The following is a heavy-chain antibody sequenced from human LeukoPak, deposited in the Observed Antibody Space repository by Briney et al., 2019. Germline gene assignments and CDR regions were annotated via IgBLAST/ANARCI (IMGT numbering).Heavy chain of an antibody. CDR3: ATALGDYFDY. V-gene: IGHV1-69*10. Sequence: WASVKVSCKASGYTFTSYDINWVRQATGQGLEWMGWIIPILGIANYAQKFQGRVTITADKSTSTAYMELSSLRSEDTAVYYCATALGDYFDYWGQGTLVTVSS. CDR2: IIPILGIA. J-gene: IGHJ4*02. D-gene: IGHD3-10*01. CDR1: GYTFTSYD.